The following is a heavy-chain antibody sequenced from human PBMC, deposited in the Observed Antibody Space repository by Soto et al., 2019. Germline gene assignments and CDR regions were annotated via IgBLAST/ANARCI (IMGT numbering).Heavy chain of an antibody. Sequence: SEALSLTCTISGGSISGFYWGWIRQPPGKGLEWIGNIYYSGSANYDPSLRSRVTISLNTSKNQFSLNLNSVTAADTAIYYCARWTYCGGDCYWLDFWGQGTLVTVS. CDR2: IYYSGSA. J-gene: IGHJ4*02. CDR1: GGSISGFY. D-gene: IGHD2-21*02. CDR3: ARWTYCGGDCYWLDF. V-gene: IGHV4-59*01.